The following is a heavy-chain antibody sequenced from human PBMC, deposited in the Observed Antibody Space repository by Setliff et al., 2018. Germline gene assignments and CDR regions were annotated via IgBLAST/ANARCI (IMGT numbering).Heavy chain of an antibody. CDR1: GGSFDSGTHY. CDR3: AGTPARGTTWLSPFDY. CDR2: IQGTGNT. V-gene: IGHV4-61*02. J-gene: IGHJ4*02. Sequence: PSETLSLTCTVTGGSFDSGTHYWSWIRQPAGKVPEWIGLIQGTGNTNYNPSLQSRATISIDMSKNQISLKITSVTAADTALYSCAGTPARGTTWLSPFDYWGQGIQVTVSS. D-gene: IGHD3-9*01.